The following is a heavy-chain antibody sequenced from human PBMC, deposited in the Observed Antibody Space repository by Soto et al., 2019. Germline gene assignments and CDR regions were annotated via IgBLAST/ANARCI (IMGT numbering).Heavy chain of an antibody. Sequence: GGSLRLSCAASGFPFSTYDMSWVRQSPGKGLEWVSVIMGSDGSTYYAHSVKGRFTISRDNSKNTLFLQMSSLRVDDTAVNYCTTGDQLDSWGPGTSGTVGS. J-gene: IGHJ4*02. CDR1: GFPFSTYD. CDR2: IMGSDGST. V-gene: IGHV3-23*01. CDR3: TTGDQLDS.